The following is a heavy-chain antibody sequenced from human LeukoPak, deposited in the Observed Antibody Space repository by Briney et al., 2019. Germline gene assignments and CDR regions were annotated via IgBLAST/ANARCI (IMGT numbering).Heavy chain of an antibody. CDR1: RFTFTNYA. CDR3: AKDLLSDYYYYYMDV. V-gene: IGHV3-23*01. D-gene: IGHD2-2*01. Sequence: GGSLRLSCVASRFTFTNYAMSWVRQAPGKGLEWVSAISGSGRSTSYADSVKGRFTISRDNSKTTLYLQMNSLRAEDTAVYYCAKDLLSDYYYYYMDVWGKGTTVTVSS. J-gene: IGHJ6*03. CDR2: ISGSGRST.